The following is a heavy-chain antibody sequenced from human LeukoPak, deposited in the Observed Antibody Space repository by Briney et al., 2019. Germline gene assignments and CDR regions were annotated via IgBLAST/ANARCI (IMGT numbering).Heavy chain of an antibody. CDR1: GFTFNNYA. CDR3: AKGVDGYCSSDSCYAYDC. J-gene: IGHJ4*02. Sequence: GGSLRLSCAASGFTFNNYAMSWVGQAPGKGLEWVSGLGGSGGGINYADSVKGRFTISRDNSKNTLYLQMNSLRAEDTAVYWCAKGVDGYCSSDSCYAYDCWGQGTLVTVSS. CDR2: LGGSGGGI. V-gene: IGHV3-23*01. D-gene: IGHD2-2*01.